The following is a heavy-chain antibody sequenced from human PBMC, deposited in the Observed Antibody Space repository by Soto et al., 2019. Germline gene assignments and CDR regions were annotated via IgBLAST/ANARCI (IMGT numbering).Heavy chain of an antibody. V-gene: IGHV3-53*01. Sequence: GGSLRLSCAASGFTVSTNYISWVRQAPGKGLEWVSIIYSGGKTYYADSVKGRFVISRDNSKNTLYLQMNSLRVEDTAVYYCARMASLREWLVNAFDMWGKGTKVTVSS. D-gene: IGHD6-19*01. J-gene: IGHJ3*02. CDR1: GFTVSTNY. CDR3: ARMASLREWLVNAFDM. CDR2: IYSGGKT.